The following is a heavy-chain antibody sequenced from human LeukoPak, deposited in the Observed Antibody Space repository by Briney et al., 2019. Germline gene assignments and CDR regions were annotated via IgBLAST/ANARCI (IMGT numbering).Heavy chain of an antibody. J-gene: IGHJ4*02. V-gene: IGHV3-66*01. D-gene: IGHD3-22*01. CDR3: ARGDYYDSSFLDY. Sequence: GGSLRLSCAASGFTVSSNYMSWVRQAPGKGLEWVSVIYSGGSTYYADSVKGRFTISRDNSKNTLYLQMNSLRAEDTAVYYCARGDYYDSSFLDYWGQGTLVTVSS. CDR1: GFTVSSNY. CDR2: IYSGGST.